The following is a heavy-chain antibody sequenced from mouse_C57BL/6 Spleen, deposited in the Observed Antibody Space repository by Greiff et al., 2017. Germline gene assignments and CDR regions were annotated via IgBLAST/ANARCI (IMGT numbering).Heavy chain of an antibody. CDR3: ATYGSSYEEDYAMGY. Sequence: VQLQQSGPELVKPGASVKISCKASGYSFTGYYMNWVKQSPEKSLEWIGEINPSTGGTTYNQKFKAKATLTVDKSSSTAYMQLKSLTSEDSAVYYCATYGSSYEEDYAMGYWGQGTSVTVSS. CDR1: GYSFTGYY. J-gene: IGHJ4*01. CDR2: INPSTGGT. V-gene: IGHV1-42*01. D-gene: IGHD1-1*01.